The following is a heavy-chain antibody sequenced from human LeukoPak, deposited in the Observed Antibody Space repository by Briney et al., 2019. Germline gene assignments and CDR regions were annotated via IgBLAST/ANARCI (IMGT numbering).Heavy chain of an antibody. CDR2: MNPNSGHT. CDR1: GYTFTSYD. J-gene: IGHJ4*02. D-gene: IGHD5-12*01. V-gene: IGHV1-8*01. Sequence: GASVKVSCKASGYTFTSYDINWVRQATGQGLEWMGWMNPNSGHTGYAQKFQGRVTRTRNTSISTAYMELSSLRAEDTAVYYCARGGGRWLQLYYFDYWGQGTLVTVSS. CDR3: ARGGGRWLQLYYFDY.